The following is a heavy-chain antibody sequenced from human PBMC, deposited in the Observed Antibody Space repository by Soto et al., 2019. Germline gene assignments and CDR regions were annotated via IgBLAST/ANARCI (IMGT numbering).Heavy chain of an antibody. CDR3: ARHPGYYDILTGYTTYYFDY. V-gene: IGHV4-59*01. J-gene: IGHJ4*02. Sequence: SETLSLTCTVSGGSISSYYWSWIRQPPGKGLEWIGYIYYSGRTNYNPSLKSRVTISVDTSKNQFSLKLSSVTAADTAVYYCARHPGYYDILTGYTTYYFDYWGQGILVTVSS. D-gene: IGHD3-9*01. CDR1: GGSISSYY. CDR2: IYYSGRT.